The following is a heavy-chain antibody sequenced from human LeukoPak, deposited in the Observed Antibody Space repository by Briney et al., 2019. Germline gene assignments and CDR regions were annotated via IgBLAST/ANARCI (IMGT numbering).Heavy chain of an antibody. V-gene: IGHV4-59*01. D-gene: IGHD1-1*01. CDR3: ARETLEGKFDP. Sequence: SETLSLTCTVSGGSISSYYWSWIRQPPGKGLEWIGYIYYTGSTDYNPSLKSRVAISVDTSKNQFSLKLSSVTAADTAVYYCARETLEGKFDPWGQGILVTVSS. CDR2: IYYTGST. CDR1: GGSISSYY. J-gene: IGHJ5*02.